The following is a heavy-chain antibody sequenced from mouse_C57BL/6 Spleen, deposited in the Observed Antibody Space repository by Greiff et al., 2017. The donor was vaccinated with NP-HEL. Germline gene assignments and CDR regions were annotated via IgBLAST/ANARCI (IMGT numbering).Heavy chain of an antibody. Sequence: VQLQQPGAELVRPGTSVKLSCKASGYTFTSYWMHWVKQRPGQGLEWIGVIDPSDSYTNYNQKFKGKATLTVDTSSSTAYMQLSSLTSEDSAVYYCARAGTTVVAPASFAYWGQGTLVTVSA. J-gene: IGHJ3*01. CDR1: GYTFTSYW. CDR2: IDPSDSYT. CDR3: ARAGTTVVAPASFAY. D-gene: IGHD1-1*01. V-gene: IGHV1-59*01.